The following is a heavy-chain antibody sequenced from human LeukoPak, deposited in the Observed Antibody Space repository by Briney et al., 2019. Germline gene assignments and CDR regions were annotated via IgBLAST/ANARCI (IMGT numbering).Heavy chain of an antibody. D-gene: IGHD1-26*01. V-gene: IGHV3-21*01. CDR2: ISSSSSYI. Sequence: PGGSLRLSCAASGFTFSSYSMNWVRQAPGKGLEWVSSISSSSSYIYYADSVKSRFTISRDNSKNTLYLQMNGLRAEDTAVYYCARIVGATGTVDYWGQGTLVTVSS. J-gene: IGHJ4*02. CDR3: ARIVGATGTVDY. CDR1: GFTFSSYS.